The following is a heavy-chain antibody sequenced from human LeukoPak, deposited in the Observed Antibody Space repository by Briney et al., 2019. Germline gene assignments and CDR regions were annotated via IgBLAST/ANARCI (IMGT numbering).Heavy chain of an antibody. CDR2: LSASGGTT. V-gene: IGHV3-23*01. CDR3: AKSESGYCSGDSCYSGYYYYYMDV. J-gene: IGHJ6*03. Sequence: GGSLRLSCTASGITFSNYAMTWVCQSPGKGLEWVSGLSASGGTTSYADSVKGLFTISRDNSKNMVYLQMNSLRAEDTAVYYCAKSESGYCSGDSCYSGYYYYYMDVWGKGTTVTVSS. CDR1: GITFSNYA. D-gene: IGHD2-15*01.